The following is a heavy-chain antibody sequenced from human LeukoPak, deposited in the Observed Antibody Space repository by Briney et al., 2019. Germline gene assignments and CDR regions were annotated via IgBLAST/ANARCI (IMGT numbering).Heavy chain of an antibody. CDR3: ARELVRRNGAFDL. CDR1: GFTLSRSW. CDR2: IEPDGSLI. J-gene: IGHJ3*01. V-gene: IGHV3-74*01. Sequence: GGSLRLSCAASGFTLSRSWLHWVRQAPGKGLEWVSLIEPDGSLINYADSVQGRFIISRDNAKNTLFLQMNSLRVDDTAVYYCARELVRRNGAFDLWGQGTMVTVSS. D-gene: IGHD1-1*01.